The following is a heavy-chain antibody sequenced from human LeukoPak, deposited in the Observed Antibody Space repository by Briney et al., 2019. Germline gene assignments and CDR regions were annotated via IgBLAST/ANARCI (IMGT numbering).Heavy chain of an antibody. CDR2: ISWNSGSI. V-gene: IGHV3-9*01. Sequence: GGSLRLSCAASGFTFDDYAMHWVRQAPGKGLEWVSGISWNSGSIGYADSVKGRFTISRDNAKNSLYLQMNSLRAEDTAVYYCAREVAAAGFNWFDPWGQGTLVTVSS. CDR3: AREVAAAGFNWFDP. D-gene: IGHD6-13*01. J-gene: IGHJ5*02. CDR1: GFTFDDYA.